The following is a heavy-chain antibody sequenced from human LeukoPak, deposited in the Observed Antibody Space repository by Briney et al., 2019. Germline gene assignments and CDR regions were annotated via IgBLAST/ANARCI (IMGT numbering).Heavy chain of an antibody. V-gene: IGHV4-39*01. J-gene: IGHJ4*02. CDR3: ARDDYGDYISAY. D-gene: IGHD4-17*01. CDR2: IYYSGST. Sequence: PSETLSLTCTVSGGSISSSSYYWGWIRQPPGKGLEWIGSIYYSGSTYYNPSLKSRVTISVDTSKNQFSLKLSSVTAADTAAYFCARDDYGDYISAYWGQGTLVTVSS. CDR1: GGSISSSSYY.